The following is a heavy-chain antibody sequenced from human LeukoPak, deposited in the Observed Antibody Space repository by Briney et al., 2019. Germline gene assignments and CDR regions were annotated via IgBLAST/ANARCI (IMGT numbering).Heavy chain of an antibody. V-gene: IGHV4-31*11. Sequence: PSQTLSLTCAVSGGSISSGGYSWSWIRQHPGKGLEWIGYIYYSGSTYYNPSLKSRVTISVDTSKNQFSLKLSSVTAADTAVYYCARSRLLPDDYFDYWGQGTLVTVSS. D-gene: IGHD2-15*01. J-gene: IGHJ4*02. CDR2: IYYSGST. CDR1: GGSISSGGYS. CDR3: ARSRLLPDDYFDY.